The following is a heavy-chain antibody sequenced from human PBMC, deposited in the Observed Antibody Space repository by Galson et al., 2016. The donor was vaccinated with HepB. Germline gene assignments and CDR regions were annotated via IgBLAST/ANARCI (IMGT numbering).Heavy chain of an antibody. CDR1: GFTSSSYW. Sequence: SLRLSCAASGFTSSSYWMNWFRQAPGKEMVWVSCINGDGSSTTYADSVKGRFTISRDNAKNTLYLQMSSLRAEDTAVYYCARGHSANSFILDYWGQGTLVTVSS. CDR3: ARGHSANSFILDY. CDR2: INGDGSST. J-gene: IGHJ4*02. D-gene: IGHD4/OR15-4a*01. V-gene: IGHV3-74*01.